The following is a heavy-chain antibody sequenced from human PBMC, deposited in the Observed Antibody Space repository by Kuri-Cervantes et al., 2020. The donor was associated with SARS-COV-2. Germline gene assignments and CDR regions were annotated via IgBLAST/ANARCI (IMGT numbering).Heavy chain of an antibody. Sequence: GESLKISCAASGFTFSSYWMSWVRQAPRKGLVWVSRINPDGSYTNNADSVKGRFTLSRDNAKNMLFLQMNSLRAEDTAVYYCVRDGDHWNFDYWGQGTLVTVSS. CDR1: GFTFSSYW. CDR3: VRDGDHWNFDY. V-gene: IGHV3-74*01. J-gene: IGHJ4*02. D-gene: IGHD1-1*01. CDR2: INPDGSYT.